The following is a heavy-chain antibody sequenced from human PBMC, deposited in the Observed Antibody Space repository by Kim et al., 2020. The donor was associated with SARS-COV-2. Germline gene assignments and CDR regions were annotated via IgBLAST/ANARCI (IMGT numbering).Heavy chain of an antibody. J-gene: IGHJ6*02. V-gene: IGHV1-18*04. CDR3: ARDPYSGSQGYYGMDV. D-gene: IGHD1-26*01. CDR2: ISAYNGNT. Sequence: ASVKVSCKASGYTFTSYGISWVRQAPGQGLEWMGWISAYNGNTNYAQKLQGRVTMTTDTSTSTAYMELRSLRSDDTAVYYCARDPYSGSQGYYGMDVWGQGTTVTVSS. CDR1: GYTFTSYG.